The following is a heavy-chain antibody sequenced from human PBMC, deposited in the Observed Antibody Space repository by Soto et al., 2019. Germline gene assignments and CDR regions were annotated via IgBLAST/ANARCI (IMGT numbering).Heavy chain of an antibody. CDR2: VNPIVSMS. Sequence: QVQLVQSGAEVKRPGSSVKVSCKASGDTFNFYSINWVRQAPGLGLEWMGRVNPIVSMSNYAQKFQGRVTXTXHXXTRTAYMELRGLRSEDTAIYYCASSYGSGYRAFDYWGQGALVTVSS. V-gene: IGHV1-69*02. CDR3: ASSYGSGYRAFDY. J-gene: IGHJ4*02. D-gene: IGHD3-10*01. CDR1: GDTFNFYS.